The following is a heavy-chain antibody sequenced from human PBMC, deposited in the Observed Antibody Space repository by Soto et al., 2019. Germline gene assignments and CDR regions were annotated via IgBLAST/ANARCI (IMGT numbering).Heavy chain of an antibody. Sequence: SETLSLICTVSGGSISNYYWSWIRQPPGKGLEWIAYIYYIGSTNYNPSLKSRVTISVDTSKNQFSLKLSSVTAADTAMYYCARTYDSSGPNSGGYGFDIWGQGTMVTVSS. V-gene: IGHV4-59*01. CDR2: IYYIGST. CDR1: GGSISNYY. CDR3: ARTYDSSGPNSGGYGFDI. J-gene: IGHJ3*02. D-gene: IGHD3-22*01.